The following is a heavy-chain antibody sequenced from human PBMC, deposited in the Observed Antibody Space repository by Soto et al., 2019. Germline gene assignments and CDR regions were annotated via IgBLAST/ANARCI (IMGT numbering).Heavy chain of an antibody. Sequence: ASVKGSCKASGYTFTGYYMHWVRQAPGQGLEWMGWISAYNGNTNYAQKLQGRVTMTTDTSTSTAYMELRSLRSDDTAVYYCARIDIVVVPTAVPYYYYYMDVWGKGTTVTVS. J-gene: IGHJ6*03. V-gene: IGHV1-18*04. CDR2: ISAYNGNT. CDR3: ARIDIVVVPTAVPYYYYYMDV. D-gene: IGHD2-2*01. CDR1: GYTFTGYY.